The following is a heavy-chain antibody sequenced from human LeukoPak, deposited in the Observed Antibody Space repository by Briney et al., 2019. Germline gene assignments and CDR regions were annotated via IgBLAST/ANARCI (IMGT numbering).Heavy chain of an antibody. J-gene: IGHJ4*02. CDR3: AREGYYDSSGYYSPGY. V-gene: IGHV4-59*01. D-gene: IGHD3-22*01. CDR2: IYYSGST. Sequence: SETLSLTCTVSGGSISSYYWSWIRRPPGNGLEWIGYIYYSGSTNYNPSLKSRVTISVDTSKNQFSLKLSSVTAADTAVYYCAREGYYDSSGYYSPGYWGQGTLVTVSS. CDR1: GGSISSYY.